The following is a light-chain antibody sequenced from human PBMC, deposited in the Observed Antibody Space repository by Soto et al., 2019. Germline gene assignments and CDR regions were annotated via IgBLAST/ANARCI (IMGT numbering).Light chain of an antibody. V-gene: IGLV1-40*01. CDR3: QSYDSSLSGSRV. CDR2: GNN. CDR1: SSNIGAGYD. Sequence: SVLTQPPSVSGAPGQRVTISCTGSSSNIGAGYDVHWYQQLPGTAPKLLIYGNNNRPSGVPDRFSGSKSGTSASLAITGLQAEDEADYYCQSYDSSLSGSRVFGTGTKLTVL. J-gene: IGLJ1*01.